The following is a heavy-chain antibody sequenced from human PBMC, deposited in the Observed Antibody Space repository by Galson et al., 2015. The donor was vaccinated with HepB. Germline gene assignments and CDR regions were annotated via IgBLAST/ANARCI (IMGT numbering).Heavy chain of an antibody. CDR3: ARGRYYGSGSYYKPFDY. D-gene: IGHD3-10*01. Sequence: ETLSLTCTVSGGSISSSTYYWGWIRQPPGKGLEWIGEINHSGSTNYNPSLKSRVTISVDTSKNQFSLKLSSVTAADTAVYYCARGRYYGSGSYYKPFDYWGQGTLVTVSS. V-gene: IGHV4-39*07. J-gene: IGHJ4*02. CDR2: INHSGST. CDR1: GGSISSSTYY.